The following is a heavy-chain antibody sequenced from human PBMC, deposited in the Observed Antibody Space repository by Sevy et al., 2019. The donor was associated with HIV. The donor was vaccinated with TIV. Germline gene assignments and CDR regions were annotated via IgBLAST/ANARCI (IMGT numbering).Heavy chain of an antibody. Sequence: GESLKISCAASGFTFSANWMNWVRQAPGKGLEWVANIKADGSDKHYVDSVEGRFTISRDNAKNLLFLQMDSLRVEDTAVYYCAHETFGRFESWGQGTLVTVSS. D-gene: IGHD3-16*01. V-gene: IGHV3-7*01. CDR2: IKADGSDK. CDR3: AHETFGRFES. J-gene: IGHJ4*02. CDR1: GFTFSANW.